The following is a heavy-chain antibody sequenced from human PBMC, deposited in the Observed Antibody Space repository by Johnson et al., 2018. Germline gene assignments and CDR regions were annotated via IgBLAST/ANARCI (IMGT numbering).Heavy chain of an antibody. V-gene: IGHV4-59*01. CDR1: GGSFSTYY. J-gene: IGHJ3*01. CDR2: IHYTGST. Sequence: QVQLQESGPGLVKPSETLSLTCTISGGSFSTYYWSWIRQPPGKGLEWVAYIHYTGSTNYNPSLKRRVTMSVDTSVDQFSLKLTSVTAADTAVCYCAGEGKAFDFWGQGTMVIVAS. CDR3: AGEGKAFDF. D-gene: IGHD3-10*01.